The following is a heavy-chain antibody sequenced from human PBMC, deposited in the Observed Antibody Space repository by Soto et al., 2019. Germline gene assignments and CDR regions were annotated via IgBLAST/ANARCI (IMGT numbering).Heavy chain of an antibody. V-gene: IGHV3-21*01. CDR1: GFTFSSYN. CDR3: ARVMIRGVSDY. D-gene: IGHD3-10*01. CDR2: ISSDSNYR. Sequence: EVQLVESGGGLVRPGGSLRLSCAASGFTFSSYNMNWVRQAPGKGLEWVSAISSDSNYRYYQDSLKGRFTISRDNAKSSVYLQMNSLRAEDTAVYYCARVMIRGVSDYWGQGILVTVSS. J-gene: IGHJ4*02.